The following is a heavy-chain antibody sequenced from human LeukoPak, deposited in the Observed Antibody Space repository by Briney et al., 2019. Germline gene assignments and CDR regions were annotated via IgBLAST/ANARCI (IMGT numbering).Heavy chain of an antibody. V-gene: IGHV3-74*01. Sequence: GGSLRLSCAASGFTFGSYWMHWVRQAPGKGLVWVSRINSDGSSTSYADSVKGRFTISRDNAKNTLYLQMNSLRAEDTAVYYCARAVIWFGGGNWFDPWGQGTLVTVSS. J-gene: IGHJ5*02. CDR1: GFTFGSYW. CDR2: INSDGSST. CDR3: ARAVIWFGGGNWFDP. D-gene: IGHD3-10*01.